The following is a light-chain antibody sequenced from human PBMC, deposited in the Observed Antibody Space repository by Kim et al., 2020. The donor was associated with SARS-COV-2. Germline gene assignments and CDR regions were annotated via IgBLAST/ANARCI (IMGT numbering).Light chain of an antibody. CDR1: KWGDKY. V-gene: IGLV3-1*01. Sequence: SYELTQPPSVSVSPGQTASITCSGDKWGDKYACWYQQKPGQSPVLVIYQDSKRPSGIPERFSGSNSGNTATLTISGTQAMVEADYYCQAWDSSTLYVFGT. CDR3: QAWDSSTLYV. J-gene: IGLJ1*01. CDR2: QDS.